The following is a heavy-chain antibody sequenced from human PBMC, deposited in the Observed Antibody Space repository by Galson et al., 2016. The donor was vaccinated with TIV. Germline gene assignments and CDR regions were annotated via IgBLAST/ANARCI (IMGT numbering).Heavy chain of an antibody. Sequence: SVKVSCKVSGGSFRSFGISWVRQAPGQGLEWMGGTIPIFPATNYAQKFQGRVTITTDESTSTSYMEIRSLRSEDTAVYFSANSGGGSGTLTPGYYYVMDVWGQGTTVTVSS. J-gene: IGHJ6*02. CDR2: TIPIFPAT. CDR1: GGSFRSFG. V-gene: IGHV1-69*05. D-gene: IGHD3-10*01. CDR3: ANSGGGSGTLTPGYYYVMDV.